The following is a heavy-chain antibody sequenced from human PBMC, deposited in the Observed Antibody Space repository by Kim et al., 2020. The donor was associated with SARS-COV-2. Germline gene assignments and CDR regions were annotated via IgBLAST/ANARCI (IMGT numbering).Heavy chain of an antibody. CDR2: IKPDGSEK. V-gene: IGHV3-7*05. CDR3: ARDLGTY. Sequence: GGSLRLSCAASGFTFSSYWMTWVRQAPGKGLEWVANIKPDGSEKYYGDSVKGRFTIARDNDKNSLYLQMNSLRAEDTAVYYCARDLGTYWGQGTLVTVSS. D-gene: IGHD3-16*01. J-gene: IGHJ4*02. CDR1: GFTFSSYW.